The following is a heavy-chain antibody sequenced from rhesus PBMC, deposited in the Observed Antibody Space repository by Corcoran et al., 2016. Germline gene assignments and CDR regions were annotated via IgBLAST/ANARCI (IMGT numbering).Heavy chain of an antibody. CDR1: GGSISSSNW. CDR3: AGGYTIFGLVTTFDY. J-gene: IGHJ4*01. D-gene: IGHD3-3*01. CDR2: IMGSSGST. V-gene: IGHV4-65*01. Sequence: QVQLQESGPGLVKPSETLSLTCAVSGGSISSSNWWRWIRQPPGKGLEWIGYIMGSSGSTYYNPSLQSRVTISTDTSKNQFSPKLSSVTAADTAVYYCAGGYTIFGLVTTFDYWGQGVLVTVSS.